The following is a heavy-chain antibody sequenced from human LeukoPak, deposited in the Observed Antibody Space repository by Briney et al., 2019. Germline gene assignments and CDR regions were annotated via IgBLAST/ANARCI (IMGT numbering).Heavy chain of an antibody. CDR1: GAAIRSSNW. J-gene: IGHJ4*02. CDR2: VYQSGSP. CDR3: AQCSSHSDPLADY. Sequence: SETLSLTCTVSGAAIRSSNWARCVRQPPGTGQARSGGVYQSGSPNFNSSLTSPASMSVDKSKNQFSLNLSSVTAADTAGYYCAQCSSHSDPLADYWGQGTLVTVSS. D-gene: IGHD6-6*01. V-gene: IGHV4/OR15-8*01.